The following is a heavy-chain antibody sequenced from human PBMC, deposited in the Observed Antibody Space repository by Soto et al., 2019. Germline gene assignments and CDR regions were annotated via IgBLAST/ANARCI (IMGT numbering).Heavy chain of an antibody. CDR3: ASRERVDAFDV. CDR1: GGTFRNYG. Sequence: QVQLVQSGAQVQKPGSSVKVSCKASGGTFRNYGITWVRQASGQGLEWLGGIVPIFGSINFAQKFRGRLTITPDESTSTVYLELTSLTSADTAVYYCASRERVDAFDVWGQGTVVTVSS. CDR2: IVPIFGSI. J-gene: IGHJ3*01. V-gene: IGHV1-69*01. D-gene: IGHD1-26*01.